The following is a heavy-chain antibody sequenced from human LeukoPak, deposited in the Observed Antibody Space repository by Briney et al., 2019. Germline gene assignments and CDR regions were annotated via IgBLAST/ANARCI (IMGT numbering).Heavy chain of an antibody. V-gene: IGHV1-69*04. D-gene: IGHD3-22*01. J-gene: IGHJ4*02. Sequence: SVKVSCKASGGTFSSYAISWVRQAPGQGLEWMGRIIPIFGIANYAQKFQGRVTITADKSTSTAYMEPSSLRSEDTAVYYCARVSVRGSDYYDSSGYHYWGQGTLVTVSS. CDR3: ARVSVRGSDYYDSSGYHY. CDR2: IIPIFGIA. CDR1: GGTFSSYA.